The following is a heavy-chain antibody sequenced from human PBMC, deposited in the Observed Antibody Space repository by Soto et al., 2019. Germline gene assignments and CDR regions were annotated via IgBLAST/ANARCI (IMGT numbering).Heavy chain of an antibody. CDR3: ARGRASNRGDWLDH. CDR2: TYYRSKWYN. D-gene: IGHD2-21*01. Sequence: SQTLSLTCAISGDSLSSNSAAWNWIRQSPSRGLEWLGRTYYRSKWYNDYALSVKSRITVTPDTSKNQFSLQLNSVTPEDTAVYYCARGRASNRGDWLDHWGQGTQVTVSS. CDR1: GDSLSSNSAA. V-gene: IGHV6-1*01. J-gene: IGHJ5*02.